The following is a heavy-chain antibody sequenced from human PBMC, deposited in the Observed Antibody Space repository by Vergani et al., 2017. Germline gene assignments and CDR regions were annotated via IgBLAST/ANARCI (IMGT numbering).Heavy chain of an antibody. CDR2: IYPGDSDT. J-gene: IGHJ4*02. CDR3: ARLSGVVVPAAMFDY. CDR1: GYSFTSYW. D-gene: IGHD2-2*01. V-gene: IGHV5-51*01. Sequence: EVQLVPSGAEVKKPGESLKISCKGSGYSFTSYWIGWVRQMPGKGLEWMGIIYPGDSDTRYSPSFQGQVTISADKSISTAYLQWSSLKASDTAMYYCARLSGVVVPAAMFDYWGQGTLVTVSS.